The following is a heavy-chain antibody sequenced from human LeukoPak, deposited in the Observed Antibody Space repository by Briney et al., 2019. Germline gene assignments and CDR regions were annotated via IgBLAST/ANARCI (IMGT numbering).Heavy chain of an antibody. Sequence: TSQTLSLTCTVSGGSISSGSYYWSWIRQPAGKGLEWIGRIYTSGSTNYNPSLESRVTISVDTSKNQFSLKLSSVTAADTAVYYCARVNPYSGSYSADYWGQGTLVTVSS. J-gene: IGHJ4*02. CDR1: GGSISSGSYY. CDR3: ARVNPYSGSYSADY. V-gene: IGHV4-61*02. CDR2: IYTSGST. D-gene: IGHD1-26*01.